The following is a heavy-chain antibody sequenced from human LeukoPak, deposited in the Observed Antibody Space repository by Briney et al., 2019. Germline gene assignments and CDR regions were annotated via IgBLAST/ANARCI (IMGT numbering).Heavy chain of an antibody. CDR2: ISSSSSYI. CDR3: ARSEDYDILTGYAADFDY. D-gene: IGHD3-9*01. CDR1: GFTFSSYS. V-gene: IGHV3-21*01. Sequence: GGSLRLSCAASGFTFSSYSMNWVRQAPGKGLEWVSSISSSSSYIYYADSAKGRFTISRDNAKNSLYLQMNSLRAEDTAVYYCARSEDYDILTGYAADFDYWGQGTLVTVSS. J-gene: IGHJ4*02.